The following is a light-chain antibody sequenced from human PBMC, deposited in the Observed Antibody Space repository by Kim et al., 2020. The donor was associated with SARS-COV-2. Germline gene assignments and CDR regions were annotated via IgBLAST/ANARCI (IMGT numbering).Light chain of an antibody. CDR3: LQHRTYPIT. CDR1: QDIGND. CDR2: GAS. Sequence: ASVRDRVPITCRASQDIGNDLGWYQQNPGSAPQRLIYGASNLQSGVPSRFSGSGSETEFTLTINSLQSEDFATYFCLQHRTYPITFGQGTRLEIK. J-gene: IGKJ5*01. V-gene: IGKV1-17*01.